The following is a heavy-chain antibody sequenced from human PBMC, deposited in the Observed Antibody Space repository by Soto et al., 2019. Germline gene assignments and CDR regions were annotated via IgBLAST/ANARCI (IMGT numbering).Heavy chain of an antibody. D-gene: IGHD1-26*01. CDR2: MSGSSSTT. CDR1: GLTFSNYA. CDR3: AKDYLRWAQS. J-gene: IGHJ5*02. V-gene: IGHV3-23*01. Sequence: PGGSLRLSCATSGLTFSNYAMSWVRQAPGGGLEWVSSMSGSSSTTYYADSVRGRFTISRDRSKNTLYLQMNSLRAEDTAVYCCAKDYLRWAQSWGQGTLVTVSS.